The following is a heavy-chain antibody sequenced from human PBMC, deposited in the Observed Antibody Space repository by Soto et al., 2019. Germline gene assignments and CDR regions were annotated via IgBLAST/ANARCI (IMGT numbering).Heavy chain of an antibody. CDR1: GFTFNSYG. J-gene: IGHJ6*02. D-gene: IGHD1-26*01. V-gene: IGHV3-30*03. CDR2: ISSDSTKT. Sequence: QVQLVESGGGVVQPGRSLRLSCAASGFTFNSYGMHWVRQGPGNGLDWVAFISSDSTKTYYADSVKGRFTISRDNSNSALYVQMNSLTGEDTAVYYCARTRSAWSDFHYYSLDVWGQGTTVTVSS. CDR3: ARTRSAWSDFHYYSLDV.